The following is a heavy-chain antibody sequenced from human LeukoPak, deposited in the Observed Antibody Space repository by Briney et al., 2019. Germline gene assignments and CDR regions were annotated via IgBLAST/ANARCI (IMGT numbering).Heavy chain of an antibody. CDR2: IWYDGSNK. V-gene: IGHV3-33*01. CDR3: ARENSSGWVGAFDL. CDR1: GFTFSSYG. Sequence: GGSLRLSCAASGFTFSSYGMHWVRQAPGEGLEWVGVIWYDGSNKYYADSVKGRFTISRDNSKNTLYLQMNSLRAEDTAVYYCARENSSGWVGAFDLWGRGTLVTVSS. D-gene: IGHD6-19*01. J-gene: IGHJ2*01.